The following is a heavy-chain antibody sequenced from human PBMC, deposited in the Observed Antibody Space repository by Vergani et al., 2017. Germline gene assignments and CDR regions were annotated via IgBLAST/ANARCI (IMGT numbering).Heavy chain of an antibody. CDR1: GASINNDFYY. CDR3: AREYSSSVGFLAY. J-gene: IGHJ4*02. CDR2: IYVSGIT. Sequence: QVQLQESGPGLVKPSQTLSLTCTVSGASINNDFYYWHWIRQPAWKGLEWIGRIYVSGITDYNSSLQSRVSMSVDTSKNQFSLTLTSVTAADTAVYYCAREYSSSVGFLAYWGQGTLVTVSS. D-gene: IGHD6-6*01. V-gene: IGHV4-61*02.